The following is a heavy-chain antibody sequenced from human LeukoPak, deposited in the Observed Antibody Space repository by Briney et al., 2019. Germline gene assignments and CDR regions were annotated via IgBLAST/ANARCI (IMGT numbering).Heavy chain of an antibody. D-gene: IGHD6-13*01. CDR3: ARHGIAAAGTSSSVDY. CDR1: GGSISSYY. V-gene: IGHV4-59*08. CDR2: IYYSGST. Sequence: SETLSLTCTVSGGSISSYYWSWIRQPPGKGLEWIGYIYYSGSTNYNPSLKSRVTISVDTSKNQFSLKLSSVTAADTAVYYCARHGIAAAGTSSSVDYWGQGTLVTVSS. J-gene: IGHJ4*02.